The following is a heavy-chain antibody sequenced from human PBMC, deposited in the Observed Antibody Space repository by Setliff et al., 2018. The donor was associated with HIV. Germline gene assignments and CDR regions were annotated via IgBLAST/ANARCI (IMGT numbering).Heavy chain of an antibody. CDR1: GTSLNTYY. CDR3: AKKGRYYYGSGVTTDYFDD. J-gene: IGHJ4*02. V-gene: IGHV4-34*01. Sequence: ETLSPTCAVYGTSLNTYYWTWIRYTTGRGMQWIGQIDHSESTNYNPSLKSRVTLSVDASKNQFSLKVKSVTAADTATYYCAKKGRYYYGSGVTTDYFDDWGQGTPVTVSS. CDR2: IDHSEST. D-gene: IGHD3-10*01.